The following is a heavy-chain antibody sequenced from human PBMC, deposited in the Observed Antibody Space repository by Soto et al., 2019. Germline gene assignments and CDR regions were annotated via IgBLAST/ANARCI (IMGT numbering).Heavy chain of an antibody. CDR3: ARWSATWHDY. J-gene: IGHJ4*02. V-gene: IGHV1-3*01. CDR1: GYTFSDYA. CDR2: IAVDNGNT. Sequence: QVQLVQSGAEVKKPGASVRISCKASGYTFSDYAMHWVRQAPGQRLEWMGWIAVDNGNTLYSQKLQGRLTLTRDTSAGTAYMDLSSLTSEDTAIYYCARWSATWHDYWGQGTLVTVSS.